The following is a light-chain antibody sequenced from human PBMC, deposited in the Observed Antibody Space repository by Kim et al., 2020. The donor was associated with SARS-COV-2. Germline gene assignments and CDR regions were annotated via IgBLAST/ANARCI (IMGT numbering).Light chain of an antibody. V-gene: IGKV3-20*01. CDR3: QQYSSSPAT. Sequence: SAGERATLSCRASQSVSRNYFAWYQQTPGQAPRLLIYGASSRATGIPDRFSGSGSGTDFTLTITRLEPEDFAVYYCQQYSSSPATFGQGTTVDI. CDR2: GAS. CDR1: QSVSRNY. J-gene: IGKJ1*01.